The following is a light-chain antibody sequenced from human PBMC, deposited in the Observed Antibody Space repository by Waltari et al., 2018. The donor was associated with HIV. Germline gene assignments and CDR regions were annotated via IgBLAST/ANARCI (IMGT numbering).Light chain of an antibody. CDR3: QQYNIRPRGNT. Sequence: EIVLTQSPGTLSLSPGERGTLSCRASHIVGGNSLAWYQQKVGQAPRLLIYGAATRAAEIPVRFSGSGSGTDFTLTIDSLQSEDFATYYCQQYNIRPRGNTFGQGTKLQIK. V-gene: IGKV3-15*01. CDR1: HIVGGN. CDR2: GAA. J-gene: IGKJ2*01.